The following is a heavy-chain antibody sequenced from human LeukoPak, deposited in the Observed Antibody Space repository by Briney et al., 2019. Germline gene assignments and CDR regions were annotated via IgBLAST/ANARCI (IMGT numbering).Heavy chain of an antibody. D-gene: IGHD3-3*01. V-gene: IGHV5-51*01. Sequence: PGESLKISCKGSGYTFTNYWIGWVRQMPGKGLEWMGIIYPGDSDTRYSPSLQGQVTISVDTSIGTAYLQWSSLKASDTAIYYCARQNDFRLDYWGRGTLVTVSS. CDR2: IYPGDSDT. CDR3: ARQNDFRLDY. J-gene: IGHJ4*02. CDR1: GYTFTNYW.